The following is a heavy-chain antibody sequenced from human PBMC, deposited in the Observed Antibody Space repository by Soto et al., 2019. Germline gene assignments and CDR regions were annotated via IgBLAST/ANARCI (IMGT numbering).Heavy chain of an antibody. CDR3: AHKGGGDRILDY. CDR1: GFSLSTRGVG. CDR2: IYWDGFK. V-gene: IGHV2-5*02. D-gene: IGHD3-16*01. J-gene: IGHJ4*02. Sequence: QITLKESGPTLVKPTQTLTLTCTFSGFSLSTRGVGVGWIRQPPGKALEWLALIYWDGFKHYSPSLESRLTTXEXXAKNQVVLTMTNMAPVDTATYSCAHKGGGDRILDYWGQGTLVTVSS.